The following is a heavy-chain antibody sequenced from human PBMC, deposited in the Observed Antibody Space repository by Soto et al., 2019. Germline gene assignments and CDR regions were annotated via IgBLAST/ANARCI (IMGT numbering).Heavy chain of an antibody. D-gene: IGHD5-18*01. J-gene: IGHJ4*02. V-gene: IGHV4-30-2*01. CDR3: ARMRGYSSVPAF. CDR1: DGKSRERCDC. Sequence: LSVGWRVADGKSRERCDCRLGKRQPPGKGLEWIGYSYHSGSTYYNPSLKSRVTISVDRSKNQFSLKLSSVTAADTSLYYCARMRGYSSVPAFRVQGT. CDR2: SYHSGST.